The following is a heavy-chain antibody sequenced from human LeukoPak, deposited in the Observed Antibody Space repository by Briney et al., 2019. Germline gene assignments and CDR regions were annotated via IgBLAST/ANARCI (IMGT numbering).Heavy chain of an antibody. J-gene: IGHJ4*02. CDR1: GGSISSVSYY. Sequence: PSETLSLTCTVSGGSISSVSYYWGWIRQPPGKGPEWIGNIYYSGSTYYNPSLKSRVTISVDTSKNQFSLKLTSVTAADTAVYYCARLSHYSDSSGYYLGSYYFDYWGQGTLVTVSS. CDR2: IYYSGST. D-gene: IGHD3-22*01. V-gene: IGHV4-39*01. CDR3: ARLSHYSDSSGYYLGSYYFDY.